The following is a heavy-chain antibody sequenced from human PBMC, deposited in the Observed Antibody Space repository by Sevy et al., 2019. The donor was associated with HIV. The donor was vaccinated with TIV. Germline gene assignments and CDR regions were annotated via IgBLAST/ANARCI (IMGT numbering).Heavy chain of an antibody. J-gene: IGHJ6*02. CDR1: GYTFSGYN. D-gene: IGHD1-1*01. CDR2: MNSNSGGT. Sequence: ASVKVSCKASGYTFSGYNMHWVRQAPGQGLEWMGRMNSNSGGTHYAQRFQGRVTMTSDPSISTVYMEVSSLRFDDTAVYYCARVALRGSVDTPEPMDVWGQGTAVTVSS. CDR3: ARVALRGSVDTPEPMDV. V-gene: IGHV1-2*06.